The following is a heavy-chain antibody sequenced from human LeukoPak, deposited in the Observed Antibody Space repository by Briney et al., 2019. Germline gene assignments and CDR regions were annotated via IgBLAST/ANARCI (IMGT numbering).Heavy chain of an antibody. Sequence: GASVKVSCKASGGTFSSYAISWVRQAPGQGLEWMGGIIPIFGTANYAQKSQGRVTITTDESTSTAYMELSSLRSEDTAVYYCATPRSPDWYFDLWGRGTLVTVSS. CDR3: ATPRSPDWYFDL. V-gene: IGHV1-69*05. CDR1: GGTFSSYA. J-gene: IGHJ2*01. CDR2: IIPIFGTA.